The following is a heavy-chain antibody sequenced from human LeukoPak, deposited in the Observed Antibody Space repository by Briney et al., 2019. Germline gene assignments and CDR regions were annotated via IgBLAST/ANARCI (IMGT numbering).Heavy chain of an antibody. Sequence: PSETLSLTCAVYGGSFSGYYWSWIRQPPGKGLEWIGEINHSGSINYNPSLKSRVTISVDTSKNQLSLKLSSVTAADTAVYYCARPYSSPSGRFDYWGQGTLVTVSS. CDR3: ARPYSSPSGRFDY. D-gene: IGHD6-6*01. V-gene: IGHV4-34*01. CDR2: INHSGSI. CDR1: GGSFSGYY. J-gene: IGHJ4*02.